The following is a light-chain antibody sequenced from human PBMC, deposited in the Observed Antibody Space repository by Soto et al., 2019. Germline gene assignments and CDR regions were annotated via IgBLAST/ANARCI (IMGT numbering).Light chain of an antibody. Sequence: DIQMTQSPSTLSSSLGDRVTISCRASQSISSWLAWYQQKPGKAPYLLIYDGSTLESGVPSRFSGSGSGTEFTLTISSLKPDDFATYYCQQFNSYSGTFGQGTKVDIK. CDR3: QQFNSYSGT. J-gene: IGKJ1*01. CDR1: QSISSW. V-gene: IGKV1-5*01. CDR2: DGS.